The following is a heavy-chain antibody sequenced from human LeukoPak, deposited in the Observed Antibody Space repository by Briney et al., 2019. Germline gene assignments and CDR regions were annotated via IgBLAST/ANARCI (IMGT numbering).Heavy chain of an antibody. Sequence: GASVKVSRKASGYTFTGYYMHWVRQAPGQGLEWMGWINPNSGGTNYAQKFQGRVTMTRDTSISTAYMELSRLRSDDTAVYYCARSSPVVVAATIDYWGQGTLVTVSS. V-gene: IGHV1-2*02. CDR1: GYTFTGYY. D-gene: IGHD2-15*01. J-gene: IGHJ4*02. CDR3: ARSSPVVVAATIDY. CDR2: INPNSGGT.